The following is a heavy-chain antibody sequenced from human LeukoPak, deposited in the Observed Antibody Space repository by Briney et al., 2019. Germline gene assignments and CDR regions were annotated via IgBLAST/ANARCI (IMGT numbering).Heavy chain of an antibody. D-gene: IGHD3-10*01. J-gene: IGHJ4*02. V-gene: IGHV4-31*03. Sequence: SQTLSLTCTVSGGSISSGGYYWSWIRQHPGKGLEWIGYIYYSGSTYYNPSLKSRVTISVDTSKNQFSLKLSSVTAADTAVYYCARGYGSGSSLDYWGQGTLVTVSS. CDR2: IYYSGST. CDR1: GGSISSGGYY. CDR3: ARGYGSGSSLDY.